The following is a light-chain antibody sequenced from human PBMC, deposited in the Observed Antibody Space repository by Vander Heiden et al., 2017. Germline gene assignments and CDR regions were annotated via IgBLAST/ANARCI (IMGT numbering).Light chain of an antibody. J-gene: IGKJ2*01. CDR1: QSISSY. CDR3: QQCESTPYT. V-gene: IGKV1-39*01. CDR2: AAS. Sequence: DIQITQSPSSLSASVGDRVTITCRASQSISSYLNWYQQKPGKAPKLLIYAASRLQSGVPSRFSGSGYGTDFTLTISRLQPEDFATYYCQQCESTPYTFGQWTKLEIK.